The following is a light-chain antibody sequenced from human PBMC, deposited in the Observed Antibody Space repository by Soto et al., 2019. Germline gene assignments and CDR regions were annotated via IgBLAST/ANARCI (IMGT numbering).Light chain of an antibody. CDR3: QSCDSSLSGLVV. J-gene: IGLJ2*01. CDR1: SSDVGGYNY. CDR2: DVS. Sequence: QSALTQPRSVSGSPGQSVTISCTGTSSDVGGYNYVSWYQQHPGKAPKLMIYDVSKRPSGVPDRFSGSKSGNTASLTISGLQAEDEADYYCQSCDSSLSGLVVFGGGTKLTVL. V-gene: IGLV2-11*01.